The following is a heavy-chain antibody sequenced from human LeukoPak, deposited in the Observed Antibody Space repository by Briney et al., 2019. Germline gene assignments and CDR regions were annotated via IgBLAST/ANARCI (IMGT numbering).Heavy chain of an antibody. J-gene: IGHJ4*02. Sequence: SGGSLRLSCAASGFSFSVYAMSWVRQAPGRGLEWVSSISGSGGRTCYTNSVKGRFTISRENFKNTVYLEMNNLGAEDTALYYCAKGGQDFDFWRFDYWGQGNLVIVSS. CDR1: GFSFSVYA. D-gene: IGHD3-3*01. CDR3: AKGGQDFDFWRFDY. CDR2: ISGSGGRT. V-gene: IGHV3-23*01.